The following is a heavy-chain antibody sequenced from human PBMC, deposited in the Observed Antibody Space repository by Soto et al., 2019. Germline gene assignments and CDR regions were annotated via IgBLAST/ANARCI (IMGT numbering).Heavy chain of an antibody. Sequence: QVQLQQSGAGLLKPSETLSLTCAVYGESFSGYIWTWIRQTPGKGLQWIGQINHSGSASYNPSLKRRVTISVHTSNSQFSLELSSVPAADTAVYYCARGLITGSHYSGGWYYFDSWGQGTQVTVSS. CDR1: GESFSGYI. CDR2: INHSGSA. V-gene: IGHV4-34*01. J-gene: IGHJ4*02. CDR3: ARGLITGSHYSGGWYYFDS. D-gene: IGHD6-19*01.